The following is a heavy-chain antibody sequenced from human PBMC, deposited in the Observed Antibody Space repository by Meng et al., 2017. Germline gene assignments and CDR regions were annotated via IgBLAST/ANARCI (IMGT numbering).Heavy chain of an antibody. J-gene: IGHJ4*02. CDR1: GFTFSSYA. CDR2: ISYDGSNK. D-gene: IGHD3-10*01. Sequence: VGSGGGWFQAGRSLRLSCAASGFTFSSYAMHWVRQAPGKGLEWVAVISYDGSNKYYADSVKGRFTISRDNSKNTLYLQMNSLRAEDTAVYYCARDAFETATGSVGVDYWGQGTLVTVSS. CDR3: ARDAFETATGSVGVDY. V-gene: IGHV3-30*01.